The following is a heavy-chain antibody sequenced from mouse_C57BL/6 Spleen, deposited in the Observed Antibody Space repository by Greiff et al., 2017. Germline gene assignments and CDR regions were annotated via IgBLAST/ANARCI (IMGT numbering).Heavy chain of an antibody. CDR2: IDPSDSYP. Sequence: VQLQQPGAELVRPGTSVKLSCKASGYTFTSYWMHWVKQRPGQGLEWIGVIDPSDSYPNYNQKFKGKATLTVDTSSSTAYMQLSSLTSEDSAVYYCARGQTGTGTSFDYWGQGTTLTVSS. CDR1: GYTFTSYW. CDR3: ARGQTGTGTSFDY. V-gene: IGHV1-59*01. J-gene: IGHJ2*01. D-gene: IGHD4-1*01.